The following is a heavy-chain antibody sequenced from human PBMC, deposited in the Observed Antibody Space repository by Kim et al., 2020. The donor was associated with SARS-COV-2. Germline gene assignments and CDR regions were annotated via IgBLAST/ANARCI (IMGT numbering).Heavy chain of an antibody. V-gene: IGHV3-11*06. D-gene: IGHD3-9*01. Sequence: KGRFTISRDNAKNALYLQMNSLRAEDTAVYYCARWENYDILTGYSRWYFDLWGRGTLVTVSS. CDR3: ARWENYDILTGYSRWYFDL. J-gene: IGHJ2*01.